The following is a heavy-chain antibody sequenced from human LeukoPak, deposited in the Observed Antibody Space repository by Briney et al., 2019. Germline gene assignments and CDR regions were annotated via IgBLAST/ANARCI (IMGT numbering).Heavy chain of an antibody. CDR1: GFTFSSYA. J-gene: IGHJ4*02. Sequence: PGGSLRLSCAASGFTFSSYAMHWVRQAPGKGLEWVAVISYDGSNKYYADSVKGRFTISRDNSKNTLYLQMNSLRAEDTAVYYCAREMHNYDSSCTVDYWGQGTLVTVSS. V-gene: IGHV3-30*04. D-gene: IGHD3-22*01. CDR2: ISYDGSNK. CDR3: AREMHNYDSSCTVDY.